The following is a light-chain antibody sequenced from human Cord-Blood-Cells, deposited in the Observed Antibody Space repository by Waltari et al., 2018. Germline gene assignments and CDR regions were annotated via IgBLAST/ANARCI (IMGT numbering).Light chain of an antibody. Sequence: QSALTQPRSVSGSPGQSVTISCTGTSSDVGGYNYVSWYQQHPGQAPKLMIYDVSKRPAGVPDRFSGSKSGNTASLTISGRQADDEADYYCCSYAGSYTCVCGGGTKLTVL. CDR3: CSYAGSYTCV. J-gene: IGLJ3*02. CDR1: SSDVGGYNY. V-gene: IGLV2-11*01. CDR2: DVS.